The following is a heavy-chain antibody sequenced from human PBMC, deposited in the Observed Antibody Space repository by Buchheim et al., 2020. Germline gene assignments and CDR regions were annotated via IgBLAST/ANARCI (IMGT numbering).Heavy chain of an antibody. CDR2: ISYDGSNK. Sequence: QVQLVESGGGVVQPGRSLRLSCAASGFTFSSYAMHWVRQAPGKGLEWVAVISYDGSNKYYADSVKGRFTTSRDNSKNTLYLQMNSLRAEDTAVYYCARDRGELLPWYFDLWGRGTL. J-gene: IGHJ2*01. CDR3: ARDRGELLPWYFDL. CDR1: GFTFSSYA. D-gene: IGHD1-26*01. V-gene: IGHV3-30*04.